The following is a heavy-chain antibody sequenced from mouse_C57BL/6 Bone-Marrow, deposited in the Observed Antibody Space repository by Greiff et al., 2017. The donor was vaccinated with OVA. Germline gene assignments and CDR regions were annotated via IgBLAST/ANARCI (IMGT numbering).Heavy chain of an antibody. D-gene: IGHD2-2*01. V-gene: IGHV1-50*01. CDR2: IDPSDSYT. J-gene: IGHJ4*01. CDR1: GYTFTSYW. Sequence: QVQLQQPGAELVKPGASVKLSCKASGYTFTSYWMQWVKQRPGQGLEWIGEIDPSDSYTNYNQKFKGKATLTVATSSSTAYMQLSSLTSEDSAVYYGARRITWLRRRGYAMDYWGQGTAGTVSS. CDR3: ARRITWLRRRGYAMDY.